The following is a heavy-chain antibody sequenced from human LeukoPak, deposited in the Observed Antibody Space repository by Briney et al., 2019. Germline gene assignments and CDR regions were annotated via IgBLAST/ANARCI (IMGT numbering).Heavy chain of an antibody. D-gene: IGHD2-2*01. CDR2: ISGGGGST. CDR1: GFTFSSYA. J-gene: IGHJ4*02. Sequence: GGSLRLSCAASGFTFSSYAMSWVRQAPGKGLEWVSAISGGGGSTYYADSVKGRFTISRDNSKNTLYLQMNSLRAEDTAVYYCAKVKRAFVVVPAASYYFDYWGQGTLVTVSS. V-gene: IGHV3-23*01. CDR3: AKVKRAFVVVPAASYYFDY.